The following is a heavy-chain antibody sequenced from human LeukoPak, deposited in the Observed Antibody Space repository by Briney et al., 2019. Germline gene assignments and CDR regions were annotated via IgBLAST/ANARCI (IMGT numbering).Heavy chain of an antibody. CDR1: GITFSSYA. J-gene: IGHJ4*02. Sequence: GGSLRLSCSASGITFSSYAMSWVRQAPGKGLEWVSGVSASGDTTYYAGSVKGRFTISRDNSKNTLYLQMNSLRAEDTAVYYCARSSRELGGYAPWELMPPFDYWGQGTLVTVSS. D-gene: IGHD1-7*01. V-gene: IGHV3-23*01. CDR2: VSASGDTT. CDR3: ARSSRELGGYAPWELMPPFDY.